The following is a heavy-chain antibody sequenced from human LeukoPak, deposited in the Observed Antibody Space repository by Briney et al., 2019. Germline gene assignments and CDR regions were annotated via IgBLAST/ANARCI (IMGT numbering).Heavy chain of an antibody. CDR2: IRYDGSNK. V-gene: IGHV3-30*02. CDR3: AKPQEVGATSGDDAFDI. J-gene: IGHJ3*02. CDR1: GFTFSSYG. D-gene: IGHD1-26*01. Sequence: GGSLRLSCAASGFTFSSYGMHWVRQAPGKGLEWVAFIRYDGSNKYYADSVKGRFTISRDNSKNTLYLQMNSLRAEDTAVYYCAKPQEVGATSGDDAFDIWGQGTMVTVSS.